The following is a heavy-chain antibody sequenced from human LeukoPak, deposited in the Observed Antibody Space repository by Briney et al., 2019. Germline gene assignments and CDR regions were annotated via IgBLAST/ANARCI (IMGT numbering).Heavy chain of an antibody. J-gene: IGHJ4*02. Sequence: PGGSLRLSCAASGFTFSSYGMHWVRQAPGKGLEWVAFIRYDGSNKYYADSVKGRFTISRDNSRNTLNLQMNSLRAEDTAVYYCAKTKGGYFDYWGQGTLVTVSS. CDR2: IRYDGSNK. CDR3: AKTKGGYFDY. CDR1: GFTFSSYG. V-gene: IGHV3-30*02. D-gene: IGHD1-26*01.